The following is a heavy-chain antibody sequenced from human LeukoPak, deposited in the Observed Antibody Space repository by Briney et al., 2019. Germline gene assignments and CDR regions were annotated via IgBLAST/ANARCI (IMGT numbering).Heavy chain of an antibody. CDR3: ARGRGYYDSSGYYCDY. Sequence: GGSLRLSCAASGFTFSSYSMNWVRQAPGKGLEWVSSISSSSSYIYYADSVKGRFTISRDNAKNSLYLQMNSLRAEDTAVYYCARGRGYYDSSGYYCDYWGQGTLVTVSS. V-gene: IGHV3-21*01. D-gene: IGHD3-22*01. CDR2: ISSSSSYI. J-gene: IGHJ4*02. CDR1: GFTFSSYS.